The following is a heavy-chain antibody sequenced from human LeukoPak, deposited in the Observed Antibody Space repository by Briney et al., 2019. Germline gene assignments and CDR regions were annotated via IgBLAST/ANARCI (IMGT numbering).Heavy chain of an antibody. CDR2: IYYSGST. D-gene: IGHD2-2*01. J-gene: IGHJ5*02. V-gene: IGHV4-39*07. CDR3: ARDRPLGYCSSTSCPPGLDP. CDR1: GGSISSSSYY. Sequence: PSETLSLTCTVSGGSISSSSYYWGWIRQPPGKGLEWIGSIYYSGSTYYNPSLKSRVTISVDTSKNQFSLKLSSVTAADTAVYYCARDRPLGYCSSTSCPPGLDPWGQGTLVTVSS.